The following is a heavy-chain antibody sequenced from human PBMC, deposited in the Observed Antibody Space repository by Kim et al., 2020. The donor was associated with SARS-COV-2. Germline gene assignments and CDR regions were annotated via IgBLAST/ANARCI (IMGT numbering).Heavy chain of an antibody. D-gene: IGHD1-1*01. Sequence: SETLSLTCAVYGGSFSGYYWSWIRQPPGKGLEWIGEINHSGSTNYNPSLKSRVTISVDTSKNQFSLKLSSVTAADTAVYYCAKNGPGYSFDYWGQGTLVT. CDR1: GGSFSGYY. CDR3: AKNGPGYSFDY. V-gene: IGHV4-34*01. J-gene: IGHJ4*02. CDR2: INHSGST.